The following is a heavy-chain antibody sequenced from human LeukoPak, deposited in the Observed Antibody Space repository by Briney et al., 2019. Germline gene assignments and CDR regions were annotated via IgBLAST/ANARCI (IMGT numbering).Heavy chain of an antibody. V-gene: IGHV4-59*08. Sequence: SETLSLTCTVSGGSISSDYWQWIRQPPGKGLEWIGYIYNSGSNNYNPSLKSRVTISIETSKNQFSLKLTSVTAADTAVYYCATRGYWGQGTQVTVSS. D-gene: IGHD3-10*01. CDR2: IYNSGSN. CDR3: ATRGY. CDR1: GGSISSDY. J-gene: IGHJ4*02.